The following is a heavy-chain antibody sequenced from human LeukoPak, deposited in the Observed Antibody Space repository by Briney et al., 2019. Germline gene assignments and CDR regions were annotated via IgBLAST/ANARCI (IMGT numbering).Heavy chain of an antibody. Sequence: ASVKVSCKASGYTFTGYYMHWVRQAPGQGLEWMGWINPNSGGTNYAQKFQGWVTMTRDTSISTAYMELSRLRSDDTAVYYCAKALRFLEWNLFDPWGQGTLVTVSS. CDR1: GYTFTGYY. J-gene: IGHJ5*02. CDR2: INPNSGGT. V-gene: IGHV1-2*04. CDR3: AKALRFLEWNLFDP. D-gene: IGHD3-3*01.